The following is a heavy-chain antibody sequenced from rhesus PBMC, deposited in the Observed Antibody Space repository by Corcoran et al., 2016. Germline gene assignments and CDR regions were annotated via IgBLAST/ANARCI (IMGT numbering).Heavy chain of an antibody. CDR3: AKIDLR. CDR2: INIGGDST. CDR1: GLRVSSCW. Sequence: EVQRVESGGGLAKPGGSLRLSCVASGLRVSSCWMHWVRQAPGKGLEWISTINIGGDSTYYADSVKGRFTISRENAKNTLYLQMNSLRAEDTAVYYCAKIDLRWGQGVLVTVSS. V-gene: IGHV3-14*01. D-gene: IGHD2-15*01. J-gene: IGHJ4*01.